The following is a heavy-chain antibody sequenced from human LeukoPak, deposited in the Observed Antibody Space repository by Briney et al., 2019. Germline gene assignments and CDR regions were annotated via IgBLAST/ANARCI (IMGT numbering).Heavy chain of an antibody. Sequence: SVKVSCKASGGTFSSYAINWVRQAPGQGLEWMGGIIPISGTANYAQKFQGRVTITADESTSTVYMELSSLRSEDTAVYYCAREVGTKNDYWGQGTLVTVSS. J-gene: IGHJ4*02. D-gene: IGHD2-15*01. CDR3: AREVGTKNDY. CDR2: IIPISGTA. CDR1: GGTFSSYA. V-gene: IGHV1-69*01.